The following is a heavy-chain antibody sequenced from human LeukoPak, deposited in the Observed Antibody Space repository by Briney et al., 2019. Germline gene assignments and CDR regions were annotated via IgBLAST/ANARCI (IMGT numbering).Heavy chain of an antibody. D-gene: IGHD5/OR15-5a*01. CDR3: ARTQVSTSHFFDH. J-gene: IGHJ4*02. V-gene: IGHV4-61*08. CDR2: IYNSGST. Sequence: SETLSLTCTVSGGSISSGGYYWSWIRQTPGKGLEWIGNIYNSGSTNYNPSLKSRVTISIDSSKNQFSLKLSSVTAADTAVYYCARTQVSTSHFFDHWGQGTLVTVSS. CDR1: GGSISSGGYY.